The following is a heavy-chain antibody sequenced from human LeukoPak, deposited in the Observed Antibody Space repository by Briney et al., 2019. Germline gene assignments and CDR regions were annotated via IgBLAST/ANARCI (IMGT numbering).Heavy chain of an antibody. Sequence: TGGSLRLSCAASGFTFSTSWMTWIRQAPGKGLELVSYISSSSSTIYYADSVKGRFTISRDNAKNSLYLQMNSLRAEDTAVYYCARGTMSPRGGTMIVVVLRAFDIWGQGTMVTVSS. CDR2: ISSSSSTI. CDR3: ARGTMSPRGGTMIVVVLRAFDI. V-gene: IGHV3-48*01. CDR1: GFTFSTSW. J-gene: IGHJ3*02. D-gene: IGHD3-22*01.